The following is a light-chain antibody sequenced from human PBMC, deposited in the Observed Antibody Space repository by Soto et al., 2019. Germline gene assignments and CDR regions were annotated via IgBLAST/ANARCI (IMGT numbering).Light chain of an antibody. V-gene: IGKV3-20*01. CDR3: QHYVTSLTT. CDR2: GAS. Sequence: EIVSAQAPGTLSLSPGERTTLSCGSSQSVTSNYLAWYQQKPGQAPRLLIFGASIRVTGIPDRFIGSGSGTHFTLTISRLEPEDFAVYYCQHYVTSLTTFGQGTKVDIK. CDR1: QSVTSNY. J-gene: IGKJ1*01.